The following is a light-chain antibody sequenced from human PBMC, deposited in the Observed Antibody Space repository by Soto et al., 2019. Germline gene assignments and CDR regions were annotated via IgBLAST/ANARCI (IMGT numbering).Light chain of an antibody. CDR2: AAS. CDR1: QDISSW. CDR3: QQANSFPIT. Sequence: DIQMTQSPSTLSGSVGDRVTITCRASQDISSWLAWYQQKPGKAPKLLIYAASSLQSGVPSRFSGSGSETDFTLSISSLQPEDFATYYCQQANSFPITFGQGTRLEIK. J-gene: IGKJ5*01. V-gene: IGKV1-12*01.